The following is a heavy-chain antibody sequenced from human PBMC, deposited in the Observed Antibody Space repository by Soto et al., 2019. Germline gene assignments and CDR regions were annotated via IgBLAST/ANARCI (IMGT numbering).Heavy chain of an antibody. D-gene: IGHD5-18*01. V-gene: IGHV3-33*01. Sequence: GGSLRLSCAASGFTFSSYGMHWVRQALGKGLEWVAVIWYDGSNKYYADSVKGRFTISRDNSKNTLYLQMNSLRAEDTAVYYCAREDTANYYYYGMDVWGQGTTVTVSS. CDR2: IWYDGSNK. J-gene: IGHJ6*02. CDR1: GFTFSSYG. CDR3: AREDTANYYYYGMDV.